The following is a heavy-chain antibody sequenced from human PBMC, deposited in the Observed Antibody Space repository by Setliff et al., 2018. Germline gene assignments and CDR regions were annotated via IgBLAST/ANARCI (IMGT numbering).Heavy chain of an antibody. CDR2: IYYSGTT. CDR3: ARDVVRGDDAFDI. Sequence: SETLSLTCTVSGGSISSGDYYWTWIRQPPGKGLEWIGYIYYSGTTYYSPSLKSRLTISVDTSKNQSSLKLSSVTAADTAVYYCARDVVRGDDAFDIWGQGTMVTVSS. CDR1: GGSISSGDYY. J-gene: IGHJ3*02. D-gene: IGHD3-10*01. V-gene: IGHV4-30-4*08.